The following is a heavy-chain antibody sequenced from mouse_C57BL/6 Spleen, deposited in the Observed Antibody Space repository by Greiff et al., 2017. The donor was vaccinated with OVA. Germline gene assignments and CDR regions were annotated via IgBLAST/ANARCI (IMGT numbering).Heavy chain of an antibody. CDR3: ARLSDYGDY. D-gene: IGHD2-4*01. CDR2: IDPSDSYT. J-gene: IGHJ2*01. Sequence: QVQLQQPGAELVRPGTSVKLSCKASGYTFTSYWMHWVKQRPGQGLEWIGVIDPSDSYTNYNQKFKGKATLTVDTSSSTAYMQLSSLTSEDSAVYYCARLSDYGDYWGQGTTLTVSS. CDR1: GYTFTSYW. V-gene: IGHV1-59*01.